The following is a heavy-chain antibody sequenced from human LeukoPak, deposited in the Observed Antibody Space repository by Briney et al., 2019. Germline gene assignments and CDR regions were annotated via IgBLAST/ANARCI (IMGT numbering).Heavy chain of an antibody. CDR2: IGTAGDT. D-gene: IGHD6-13*01. J-gene: IGHJ4*02. CDR1: GFTFSSYD. V-gene: IGHV3-13*01. Sequence: GGSLRLSCAASGFTFSSYDMHWVRQATGKGLEWVSAIGTAGDTYYPGSVKGRFTISRENAKNSLYLQMNSLRAGDTAVHYCARSIAAAGFDYWGQGTLVTVSS. CDR3: ARSIAAAGFDY.